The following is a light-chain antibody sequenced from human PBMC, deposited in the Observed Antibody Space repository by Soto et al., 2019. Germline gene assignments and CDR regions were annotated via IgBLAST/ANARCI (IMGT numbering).Light chain of an antibody. J-gene: IGLJ2*01. Sequence: QSALTQPPSASGSPGQSVTISCTGTSSDVGGYNYVSWYQQHPGKAPKLMIYEVSKRPSGVPDRFSGSKSGNTASLTVSGFQAEDEADYYCNSYAGSNIVGVFGGGTKLTVL. V-gene: IGLV2-8*01. CDR3: NSYAGSNIVGV. CDR1: SSDVGGYNY. CDR2: EVS.